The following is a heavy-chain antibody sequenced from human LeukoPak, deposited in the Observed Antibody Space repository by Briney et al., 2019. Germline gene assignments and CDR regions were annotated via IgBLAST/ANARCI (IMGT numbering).Heavy chain of an antibody. J-gene: IGHJ3*02. V-gene: IGHV3-23*01. CDR1: GLTFSNFA. CDR2: SGGGT. D-gene: IGHD3-3*02. Sequence: GGSLRLSCAVTGLTFSNFAMNWVRQAPGKGLEWVSSSGGGTYYADSVKGRFAISRDNFKNTVYLQMNSLRAEDTAVYYCAKVSPFSRGAFDIWGQGRMVTVSS. CDR3: AKVSPFSRGAFDI.